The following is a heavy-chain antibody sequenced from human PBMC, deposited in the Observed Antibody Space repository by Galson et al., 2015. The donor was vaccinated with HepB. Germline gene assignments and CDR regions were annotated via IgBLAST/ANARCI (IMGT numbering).Heavy chain of an antibody. D-gene: IGHD6-19*01. Sequence: SVKVSCKASGYTFTSYYTHWVRQAPGQGLEWMGIINPSGGSTSYAQKFQGRVTMTRDTSTSTVYMGLSSLRSEDTAVYYCARERIAVAGKEPLDYWGQGTLVTVSS. V-gene: IGHV1-46*01. CDR1: GYTFTSYY. CDR3: ARERIAVAGKEPLDY. J-gene: IGHJ4*02. CDR2: INPSGGST.